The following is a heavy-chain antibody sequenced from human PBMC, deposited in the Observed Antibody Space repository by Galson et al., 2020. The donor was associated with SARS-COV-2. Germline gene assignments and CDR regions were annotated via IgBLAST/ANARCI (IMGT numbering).Heavy chain of an antibody. J-gene: IGHJ4*02. CDR3: AISLRDGYNWDY. D-gene: IGHD5-12*01. CDR2: ISAYNGNT. V-gene: IGHV1-18*01. Sequence: ASVKVSCKASGYTFTSYGISWVRQAPGQGLEWMGWISAYNGNTNYAQKLQGRVTMTTDTSTSTAYMELRSLRSDDTAVYYCAISLRDGYNWDYWGQGTLVTVSS. CDR1: GYTFTSYG.